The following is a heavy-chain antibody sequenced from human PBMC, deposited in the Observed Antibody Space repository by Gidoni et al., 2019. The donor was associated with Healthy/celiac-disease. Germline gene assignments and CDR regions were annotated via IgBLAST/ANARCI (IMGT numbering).Heavy chain of an antibody. V-gene: IGHV4-39*01. CDR3: ASSFGSYYFDY. Sequence: QLQLQESGPGLVKPSETLSLTCTVAGGSISSISYYWGWIRQPPGKGLEWIGSIYYRGSNYYNPSLKSRVTISVDTSKNQFSLKLSSVTAADTAVYYCASSFGSYYFDYWGQGTLVTVSS. D-gene: IGHD1-26*01. CDR2: IYYRGSN. J-gene: IGHJ4*02. CDR1: GGSISSISYY.